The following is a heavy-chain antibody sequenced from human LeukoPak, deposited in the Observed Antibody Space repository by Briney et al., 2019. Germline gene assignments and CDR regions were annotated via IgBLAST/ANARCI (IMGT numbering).Heavy chain of an antibody. CDR3: ARTYCSSTSCLDYAIDY. Sequence: SVKVSCKASGGTFSSYAISWVRQAPGQGLEWMGRIIPIFGTANYAQKFQGRVTITTDESTRTAYMELSSLRSEDTAVYYCARTYCSSTSCLDYAIDYWGQGTLVTVSS. V-gene: IGHV1-69*05. J-gene: IGHJ4*02. CDR2: IIPIFGTA. CDR1: GGTFSSYA. D-gene: IGHD2-2*01.